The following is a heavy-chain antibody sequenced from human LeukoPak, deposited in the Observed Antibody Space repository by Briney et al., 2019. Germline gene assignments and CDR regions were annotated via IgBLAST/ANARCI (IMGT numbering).Heavy chain of an antibody. CDR3: ARANTAMVLYGMDV. V-gene: IGHV1-46*01. D-gene: IGHD5-18*01. CDR1: GYTFSSYY. Sequence: GASVKVSCKASGYTFSSYYIHWLRQAPGQGLEWMGIINPSGGSTSYAQKFQGRVTMTRDTSTSTVYMELSSLRSEDTAVYYCARANTAMVLYGMDVWGQGTTVTVSS. J-gene: IGHJ6*02. CDR2: INPSGGST.